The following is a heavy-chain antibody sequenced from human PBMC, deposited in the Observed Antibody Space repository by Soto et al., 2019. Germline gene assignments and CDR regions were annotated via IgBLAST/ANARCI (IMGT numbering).Heavy chain of an antibody. D-gene: IGHD3-10*01. CDR1: GFTFSNYA. CDR2: ITGSGGGT. CDR3: ARVLRIRGGRYYYGMDV. Sequence: EVQLLESGGGLVQPGGSLRLSCAASGFTFSNYAMTWVRQAPGKGLEWVSVITGSGGGTYFVDSVKGRFTISRDNSKNTVYLQMNSLRTEDTAVYFCARVLRIRGGRYYYGMDVWGQGTTVTVSS. J-gene: IGHJ6*02. V-gene: IGHV3-23*01.